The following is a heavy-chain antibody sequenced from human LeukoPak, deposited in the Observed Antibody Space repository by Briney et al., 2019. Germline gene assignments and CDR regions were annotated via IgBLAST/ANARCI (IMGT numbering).Heavy chain of an antibody. Sequence: GGSLRLSRTASGFTFSGYSMNWIRQAPGKGLGWVSSFGTRSTSIYHAGSVKGRFAISRDNAKNSLYLQMNSLRAEDTALYYCAREVSEGFDFWGQGTLVTVSS. D-gene: IGHD3-22*01. CDR2: FGTRSTSI. J-gene: IGHJ4*02. V-gene: IGHV3-21*01. CDR1: GFTFSGYS. CDR3: AREVSEGFDF.